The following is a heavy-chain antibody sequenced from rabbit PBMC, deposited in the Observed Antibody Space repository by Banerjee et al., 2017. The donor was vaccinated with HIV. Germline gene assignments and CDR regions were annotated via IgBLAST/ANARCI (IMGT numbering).Heavy chain of an antibody. CDR2: IYAGSSGIT. D-gene: IGHD6-1*01. Sequence: QEQLVESGGGLVQPGASLTLTCTASGFDFSSNAMCWVRPAPGKRPEWIACIYAGSSGITYYANWAKGRFTISKTSSTTVTLQMTSLTAADTATYFCARGGGYAEYGYALNLWGQGTLVTVS. CDR1: GFDFSSNA. CDR3: ARGGGYAEYGYALNL. V-gene: IGHV1S45*01. J-gene: IGHJ4*01.